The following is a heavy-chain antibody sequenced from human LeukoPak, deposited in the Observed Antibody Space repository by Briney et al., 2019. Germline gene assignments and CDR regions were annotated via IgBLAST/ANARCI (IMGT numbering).Heavy chain of an antibody. D-gene: IGHD6-13*01. CDR2: IYTSGST. CDR1: GGSISSYY. Sequence: SETLSLTCTVSGGSISSYYWSWIRQPAGKGLEWIGRIYTSGSTNYNPSLKSQVTMSVNTSKNQFSLKLTSVTAADTAVYYCARDAALSGYYYYYMDVWGKGTTVTVSS. V-gene: IGHV4-4*07. J-gene: IGHJ6*03. CDR3: ARDAALSGYYYYYMDV.